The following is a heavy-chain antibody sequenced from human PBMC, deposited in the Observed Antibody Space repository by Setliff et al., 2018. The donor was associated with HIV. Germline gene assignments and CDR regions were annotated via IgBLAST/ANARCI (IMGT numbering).Heavy chain of an antibody. Sequence: TGGSLRLSCAASGFTFSSYWMSWVRQAPGKGLEYVAIIKEDGSEKYYVDSVKGRFTISRDNAKNSLYLQMNSLRAEDTAVYYCATRRGGGRYYFDYWGQGTLVTVSS. V-gene: IGHV3-7*01. CDR1: GFTFSSYW. CDR2: IKEDGSEK. J-gene: IGHJ4*02. D-gene: IGHD3-16*01. CDR3: ATRRGGGRYYFDY.